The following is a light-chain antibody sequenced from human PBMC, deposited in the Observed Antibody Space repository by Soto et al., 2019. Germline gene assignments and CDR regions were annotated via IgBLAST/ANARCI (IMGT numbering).Light chain of an antibody. Sequence: DIQMTQSPSSLSASVGDRVTITCRASQIISRNLNWYQQRPGKAPKLLIYAASNLQSGVPSRFSGSGSGTDFTLTISSLQPEDIATYYCQESYSTSFGQGTKVDIK. CDR2: AAS. V-gene: IGKV1-39*01. J-gene: IGKJ1*01. CDR1: QIISRN. CDR3: QESYSTS.